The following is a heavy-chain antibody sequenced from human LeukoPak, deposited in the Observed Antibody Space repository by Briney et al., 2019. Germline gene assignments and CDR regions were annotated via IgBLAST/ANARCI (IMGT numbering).Heavy chain of an antibody. CDR1: GFTVSSNY. Sequence: GGSLRLSCAASGFTVSSNYMSWVRQAPGKGLEWVSVIYSGGSTYYADSVKGRFTISRDNSKNTLYLQMNSLRAEDTAVYYCARGYYYDSSGYRRDYYFDYWGQGTLVTVSS. CDR3: ARGYYYDSSGYRRDYYFDY. J-gene: IGHJ4*02. V-gene: IGHV3-53*01. D-gene: IGHD3-22*01. CDR2: IYSGGST.